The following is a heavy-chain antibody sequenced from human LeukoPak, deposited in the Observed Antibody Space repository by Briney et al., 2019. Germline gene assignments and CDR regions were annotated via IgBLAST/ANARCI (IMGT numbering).Heavy chain of an antibody. CDR1: GFTFISYG. J-gene: IGHJ4*01. D-gene: IGHD2-21*02. V-gene: IGHV3-74*01. CDR2: INTDGSDI. CDR3: ARDLPREVTLDY. Sequence: GGSLRLSCAASGFTFISYGTQWVRQAPGKGLVWVSRINTDGSDISYADSVKGRFTVSRDNAKNTLYLQMNSLRADDTAVYYCARDLPREVTLDYWGQGTLVTVSS.